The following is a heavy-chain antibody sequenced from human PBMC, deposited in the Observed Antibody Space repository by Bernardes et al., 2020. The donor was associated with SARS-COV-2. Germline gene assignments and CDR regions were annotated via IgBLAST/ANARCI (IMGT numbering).Heavy chain of an antibody. D-gene: IGHD3-10*01. CDR2: NISRSSTT. V-gene: IGHV3-48*02. CDR1: GFTFSSNS. J-gene: IGHJ4*02. Sequence: GGPLCLSCAVSGFTFSSNSMNWVRQAPGKGLEWVPYNISRSSTTYYADSVKGRFTISRDNAKNSLYLQMNSLRDEDTAKYYCASLYGSGSYDYWSQGTLVTVSS. CDR3: ASLYGSGSYDY.